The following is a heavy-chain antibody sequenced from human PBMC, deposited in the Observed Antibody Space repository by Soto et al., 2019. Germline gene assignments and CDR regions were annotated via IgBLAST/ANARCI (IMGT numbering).Heavy chain of an antibody. CDR2: IYYSGST. J-gene: IGHJ5*02. V-gene: IGHV4-31*03. CDR1: GGSISSGGYY. Sequence: SETLSLTCTVSGGSISSGGYYWSWIRQHPGKGLEWIGYIYYSGSTYYNPSLKSRVTISVDTSKNQFSLKLSSVTAADTAVYYCARYCSGGSCYSDTKHKRASNWFDPWGQGTLVTVSS. CDR3: ARYCSGGSCYSDTKHKRASNWFDP. D-gene: IGHD2-15*01.